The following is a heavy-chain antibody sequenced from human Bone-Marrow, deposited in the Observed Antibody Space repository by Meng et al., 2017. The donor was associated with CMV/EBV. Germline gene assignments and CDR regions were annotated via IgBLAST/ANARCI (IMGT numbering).Heavy chain of an antibody. J-gene: IGHJ6*02. Sequence: ASVKVSCKASGYTFTSYGISWVRQAPGQGLEWMGWISAYNGNTNYAQKLQGRVTMTTDTSTSTAYVELRSLRSDDTAVYYCASSTRPFYGMDVWGQGTTVTVSS. CDR2: ISAYNGNT. CDR1: GYTFTSYG. CDR3: ASSTRPFYGMDV. V-gene: IGHV1-18*01.